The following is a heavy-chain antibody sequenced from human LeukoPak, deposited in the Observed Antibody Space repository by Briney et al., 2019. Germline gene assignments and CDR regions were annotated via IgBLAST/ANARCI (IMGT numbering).Heavy chain of an antibody. CDR2: ISSSSSTI. Sequence: QSGGSLRLSCAASGFTFSSYSMKWVRQAPGKGLEWVSYISSSSSTIYYAASVKGRFTISRGNAKNSLYLQMNNLRAEDTAVYYCAVSYSSGWGGFDYWGQGTLVTVSS. V-gene: IGHV3-48*01. CDR3: AVSYSSGWGGFDY. CDR1: GFTFSSYS. J-gene: IGHJ4*02. D-gene: IGHD6-19*01.